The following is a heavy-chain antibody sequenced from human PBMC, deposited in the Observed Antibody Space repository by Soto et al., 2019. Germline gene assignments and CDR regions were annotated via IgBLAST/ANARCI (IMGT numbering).Heavy chain of an antibody. CDR1: GFTFSSYG. V-gene: IGHV3-30*18. Sequence: GGSLRLSCAASGFTFSSYGMHWVRQAPGKGLEWVAVISYDGSNKYYADSVKGRFTISRDNSKNTLYLQMNSLRAEDTAVYYCAKDRQYCSGGSCYSGPDYWGQGTLVTVSS. CDR3: AKDRQYCSGGSCYSGPDY. CDR2: ISYDGSNK. J-gene: IGHJ4*02. D-gene: IGHD2-15*01.